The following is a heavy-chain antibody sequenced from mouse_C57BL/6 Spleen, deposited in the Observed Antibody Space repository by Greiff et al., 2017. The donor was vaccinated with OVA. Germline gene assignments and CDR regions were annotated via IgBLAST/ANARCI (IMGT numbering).Heavy chain of an antibody. CDR1: GYSITSGYY. J-gene: IGHJ1*03. Sequence: EVKLVESGPGLVKPSQSLSLTCSVTGYSITSGYYWNWIRQFPGNKLEWMGYISYDGSNNYNPSLKNRISITRDTSKNQFFLKLNSVTTEDTATYYCASTYYSNYGYFDVWGTGTTVTVSS. CDR3: ASTYYSNYGYFDV. V-gene: IGHV3-6*01. CDR2: ISYDGSN. D-gene: IGHD2-5*01.